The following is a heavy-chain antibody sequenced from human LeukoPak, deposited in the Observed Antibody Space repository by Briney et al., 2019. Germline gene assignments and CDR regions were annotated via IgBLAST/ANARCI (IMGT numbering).Heavy chain of an antibody. CDR1: GGTFSSYA. J-gene: IGHJ4*02. V-gene: IGHV5-51*01. D-gene: IGHD6-13*01. CDR3: ARRSDLSSSWFFDY. Sequence: GASVKVSCKASGGTFSSYAISWVRQMPGKGLEWMGVIYPGDSDTRYSPSFQGQVTISADKSITTAYLQWSTLKASDTAMYYCARRSDLSSSWFFDYWGQGTLVTVSS. CDR2: IYPGDSDT.